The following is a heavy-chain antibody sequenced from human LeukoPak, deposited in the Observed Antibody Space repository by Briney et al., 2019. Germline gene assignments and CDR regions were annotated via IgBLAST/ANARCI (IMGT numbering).Heavy chain of an antibody. Sequence: PGGSLRLSCAASGFTFTNYVMNWVRQAPGKGLEWVSGISGSGGTTYYADSAKGRFTISRDNSKNTLSLQMNSLRAEDTAVYYCAKGSGYDYPGFDYWGQGTLVTVSS. CDR2: ISGSGGTT. CDR3: AKGSGYDYPGFDY. D-gene: IGHD3-22*01. J-gene: IGHJ4*02. CDR1: GFTFTNYV. V-gene: IGHV3-23*01.